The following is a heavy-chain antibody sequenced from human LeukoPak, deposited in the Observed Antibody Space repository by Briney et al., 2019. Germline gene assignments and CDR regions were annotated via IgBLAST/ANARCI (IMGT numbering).Heavy chain of an antibody. CDR2: ISSSGTYI. CDR1: GFSSRTYS. Sequence: GGSLRLSCAASGFSSRTYSMNWVRQAPGKGLEWVSSISSSGTYIYYADSVKGRFTISRDNAKNSLYLQMNSLRAEDTAVYYCTRDGLLTVTNDYWGQGTLVTVSS. D-gene: IGHD4-17*01. J-gene: IGHJ4*02. V-gene: IGHV3-21*01. CDR3: TRDGLLTVTNDY.